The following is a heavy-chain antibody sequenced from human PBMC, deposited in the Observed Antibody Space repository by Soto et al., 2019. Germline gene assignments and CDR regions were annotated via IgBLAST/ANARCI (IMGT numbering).Heavy chain of an antibody. J-gene: IGHJ6*02. CDR1: GGSISSGGYY. V-gene: IGHV4-31*03. CDR2: IYYSGST. D-gene: IGHD5-12*01. CDR3: ARESKWLRFPHYYYYGMDV. Sequence: QVQLQESGPGLVKPSQTLSLTCTVSGGSISSGGYYWSWIRQHPGKGLEWIGYIYYSGSTYYNPSLKSRVTISVDTSKNQFSLKLSSVTAADTAVYYCARESKWLRFPHYYYYGMDVWGQETTVTVSS.